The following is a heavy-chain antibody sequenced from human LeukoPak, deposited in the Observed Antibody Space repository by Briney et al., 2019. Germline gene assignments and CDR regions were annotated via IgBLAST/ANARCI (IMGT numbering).Heavy chain of an antibody. J-gene: IGHJ6*02. V-gene: IGHV4-30-4*08. Sequence: PSQTLSLTCTVSGASFNSDDQYWNWIRQSPGKGLEWIGSIHPSGMLYNNPSLESRVTISVDTSKNQFSLKLSSVTAADTAVYYCARGGVRRYYYYGMDVWGQGTTVTVSS. CDR2: IHPSGML. D-gene: IGHD3-10*01. CDR3: ARGGVRRYYYYGMDV. CDR1: GASFNSDDQY.